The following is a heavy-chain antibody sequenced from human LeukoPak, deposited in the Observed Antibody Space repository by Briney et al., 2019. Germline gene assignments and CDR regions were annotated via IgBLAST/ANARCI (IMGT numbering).Heavy chain of an antibody. CDR2: IKQDGSEK. D-gene: IGHD5/OR15-5a*01. Sequence: PGGSLRLSCAASGFTFRIYWMSWVRQAPGKGLKWVANIKQDGSEKYYVDSVRGRFTLSRDNAKNSLYLQMDSLRAEDTAVYYCASSVGGFFDYWGQGNLVTVSS. CDR3: ASSVGGFFDY. J-gene: IGHJ4*02. CDR1: GFTFRIYW. V-gene: IGHV3-7*01.